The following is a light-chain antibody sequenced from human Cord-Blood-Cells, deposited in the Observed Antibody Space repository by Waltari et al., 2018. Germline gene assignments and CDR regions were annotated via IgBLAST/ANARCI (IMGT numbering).Light chain of an antibody. V-gene: IGLV2-18*02. Sequence: QSALTQPPSVSGSPGQSVTISCTGTSSDVGSYNRVSWYQQPPGTAPKLMIYEVSKRPSGVPDRFSGSKSGNTASLTISGLQAEDEADYYCSSYTSSSNYVFGTGTKVTVL. CDR3: SSYTSSSNYV. CDR2: EVS. CDR1: SSDVGSYNR. J-gene: IGLJ1*01.